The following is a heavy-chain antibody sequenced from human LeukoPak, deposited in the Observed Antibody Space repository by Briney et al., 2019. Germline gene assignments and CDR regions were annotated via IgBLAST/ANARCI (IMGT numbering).Heavy chain of an antibody. J-gene: IGHJ6*02. D-gene: IGHD6-13*01. Sequence: PSETLSLTCAVYGXSFSGYYWSWIRQPPGKGLEWIGEINHSGSTNYNPSLKSRVTISVDTSKNQFSLKLSSVTAADTAVYYCARGYSSSWYDYYYGMDVWGQGTTVTVSS. CDR3: ARGYSSSWYDYYYGMDV. CDR2: INHSGST. V-gene: IGHV4-34*01. CDR1: GXSFSGYY.